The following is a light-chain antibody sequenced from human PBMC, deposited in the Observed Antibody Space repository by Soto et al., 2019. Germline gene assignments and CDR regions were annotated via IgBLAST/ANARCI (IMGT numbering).Light chain of an antibody. CDR1: SSNIGAGSD. CDR2: HNS. CDR3: QSYDSSLSVYV. V-gene: IGLV1-40*01. J-gene: IGLJ1*01. Sequence: QTVVTQPPSVSGAPGQRVTISCTGSSSNIGAGSDVHWYQQLPGTAPQLLIFHNSNRPSGVPDRFSGSKSGTSASLAITGLQAEDEADYYCQSYDSSLSVYVFGTGTKVTVL.